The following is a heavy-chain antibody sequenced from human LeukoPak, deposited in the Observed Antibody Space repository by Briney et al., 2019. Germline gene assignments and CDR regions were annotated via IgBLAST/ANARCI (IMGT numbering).Heavy chain of an antibody. D-gene: IGHD3-3*01. J-gene: IGHJ3*02. CDR3: AKWMVRNDFWSGAFDI. V-gene: IGHV3-23*01. CDR1: GFTFNSYS. Sequence: PGGSLRLSCAASGFTFNSYSMGWVRQAPGQGLEWVSAVSGSAYSKYYADSVKGRFTISRDNSKNTLYLQTNSLRAEDTAVYFCAKWMVRNDFWSGAFDIWGQGTMVTVSS. CDR2: VSGSAYSK.